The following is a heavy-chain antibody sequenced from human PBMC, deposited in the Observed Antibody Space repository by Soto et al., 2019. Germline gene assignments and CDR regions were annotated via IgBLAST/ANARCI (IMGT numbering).Heavy chain of an antibody. CDR3: ARDQVTTVTYYFDY. CDR2: IKQDGSEK. V-gene: IGHV3-7*04. J-gene: IGHJ4*02. CDR1: GFTFSSYW. Sequence: PGGSLRLSCAASGFTFSSYWMSWVRQAPGKGLEWVANIKQDGSEKYYVDSVKGRFTISRDNAKNSLYLQMNSLRAEDTAVYYCARDQVTTVTYYFDYWGQGTLVTVSS. D-gene: IGHD4-4*01.